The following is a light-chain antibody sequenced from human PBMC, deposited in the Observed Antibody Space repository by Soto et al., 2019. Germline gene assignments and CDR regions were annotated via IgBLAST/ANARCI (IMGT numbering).Light chain of an antibody. CDR3: QLRSKWPLT. V-gene: IGKV3-11*01. Sequence: EVVLTQSPATLSLSPGERVILSCRARQSVSSHLAWYQQKPGQAPRLLINDASNRAAGVPARFSGSGSETDVALTISSREPEDVAVYYCQLRSKWPLTFGGGTKVEIK. CDR2: DAS. J-gene: IGKJ4*01. CDR1: QSVSSH.